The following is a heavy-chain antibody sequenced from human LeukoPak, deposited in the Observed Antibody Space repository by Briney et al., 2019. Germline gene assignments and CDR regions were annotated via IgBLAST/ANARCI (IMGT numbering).Heavy chain of an antibody. CDR1: GGSISSYY. V-gene: IGHV4-59*01. J-gene: IGHJ6*03. CDR2: ISYSGST. D-gene: IGHD3-22*01. CDR3: ARTSSGYNGGYYYYMDV. Sequence: SETLSLTCTVSGGSISSYYWSWIRQPPGKGLEWIGYISYSGSTNYNPSLKSRVSISVETSKNQFSLKLSSVTAADTAVYYCARTSSGYNGGYYYYMDVWGKGTTVTVSS.